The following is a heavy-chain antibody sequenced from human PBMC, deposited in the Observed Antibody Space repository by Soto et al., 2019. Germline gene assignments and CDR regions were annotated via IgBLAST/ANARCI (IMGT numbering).Heavy chain of an antibody. J-gene: IGHJ6*02. CDR3: ARGKRDSTSCLEF. V-gene: IGHV4-59*01. D-gene: IGHD2-2*01. CDR1: TGSINGYY. Sequence: SETLSRTCRVSTGSINGYYWNWIRQSPGKGLEWIAFIYSSGSTNYNPSLKSRATISVDRSKNQVSLKLTSVTAADTAVYYCARGKRDSTSCLEFWGQGTTVSVSS. CDR2: IYSSGST.